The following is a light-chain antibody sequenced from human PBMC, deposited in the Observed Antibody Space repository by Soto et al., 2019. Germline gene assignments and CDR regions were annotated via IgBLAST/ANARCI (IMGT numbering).Light chain of an antibody. CDR3: SLYTSRSTLV. CDR2: EVT. J-gene: IGLJ1*01. V-gene: IGLV2-14*01. Sequence: QSALTQPASVSGSPGQSITISCTGTSSDVGGYNYVSWYQQHPGKAPKLMIYEVTNRPSGVSNRFSGSKSGNTASLTISGLQAEDEADYYCSLYTSRSTLVFGTGTKVTVL. CDR1: SSDVGGYNY.